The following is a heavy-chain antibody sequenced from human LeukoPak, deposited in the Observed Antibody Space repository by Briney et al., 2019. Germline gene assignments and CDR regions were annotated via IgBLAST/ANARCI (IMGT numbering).Heavy chain of an antibody. D-gene: IGHD5-18*01. CDR1: GFSFSSYA. CDR2: ISYDGSDK. J-gene: IGHJ4*02. Sequence: PGGSLRLSCAASGFSFSSYAEHWARQAPGKGLEWVAVISYDGSDKYYADFVKGRFTISRDNSKNTLYLQMSSLRAEDTAVYYCARSGIQLWSYSDYWGQGTLVTVSS. CDR3: ARSGIQLWSYSDY. V-gene: IGHV3-30-3*01.